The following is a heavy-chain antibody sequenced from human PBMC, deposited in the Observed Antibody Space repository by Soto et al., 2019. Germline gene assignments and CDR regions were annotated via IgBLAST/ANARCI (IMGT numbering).Heavy chain of an antibody. Sequence: PSETRPLTCTVSGGSISSYYWSWIRQPPGKGLEWIGYIYYSGSTNYNPSLKSRVTISVDTSKNQFSLKLSSVTAADTAVYYCARVKASGVNFDYWGQGTLVTVS. V-gene: IGHV4-59*12. J-gene: IGHJ4*02. CDR1: GGSISSYY. D-gene: IGHD3-10*01. CDR2: IYYSGST. CDR3: ARVKASGVNFDY.